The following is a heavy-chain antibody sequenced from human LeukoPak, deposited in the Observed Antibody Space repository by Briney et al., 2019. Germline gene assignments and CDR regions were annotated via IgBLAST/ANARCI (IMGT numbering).Heavy chain of an antibody. D-gene: IGHD6-19*01. Sequence: GGSLRLSCAASGFTFSHYGMTWVRQAPGKGLECVSTISISGGSTYYADSVKGRFTISRDSSKNTLYLQMNSVRAEDTAVYYCAKDRGDGGWYFDFWGQGTLVTVSS. V-gene: IGHV3-23*01. J-gene: IGHJ4*02. CDR1: GFTFSHYG. CDR3: AKDRGDGGWYFDF. CDR2: ISISGGST.